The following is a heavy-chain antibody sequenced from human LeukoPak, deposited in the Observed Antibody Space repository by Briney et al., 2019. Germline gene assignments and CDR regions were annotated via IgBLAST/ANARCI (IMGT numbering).Heavy chain of an antibody. CDR1: GGSISSYY. CDR3: GKSAIAPTNKVVVPAAIFY. J-gene: IGHJ4*02. CDR2: ISGSDGRS. Sequence: ETLSLTCTVSGGSISSYYWSWIRQPPGKGLEWVSGISGSDGRSYYADSVKGRFTISRDSSKNTLYLQMNSLRAEDTAVYYCGKSAIAPTNKVVVPAAIFYWGQGTLVTVSS. D-gene: IGHD2-2*01. V-gene: IGHV3-23*01.